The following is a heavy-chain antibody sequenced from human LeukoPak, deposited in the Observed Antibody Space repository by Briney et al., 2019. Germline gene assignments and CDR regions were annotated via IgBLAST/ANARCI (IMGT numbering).Heavy chain of an antibody. CDR3: ARELGVGVIGDAFDM. CDR1: GFTFKNYG. V-gene: IGHV3-30*02. J-gene: IGHJ3*02. Sequence: GGSLRLSCAGSGFTFKNYGIHWVRQAPGKGLEWVAFIRFGGTNEYYADSVKGRFTISRDHAKNTLSLQMNSLSAEDTAVYYCARELGVGVIGDAFDMWGQGTMVTVSS. D-gene: IGHD3-22*01. CDR2: IRFGGTNE.